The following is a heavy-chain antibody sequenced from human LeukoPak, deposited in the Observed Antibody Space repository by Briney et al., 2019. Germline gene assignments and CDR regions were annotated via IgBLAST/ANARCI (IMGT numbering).Heavy chain of an antibody. Sequence: GASVKVSCTAFGYTFSSNYMHWVRQAPGQEREWLGGISPSGGSTTYAQKFQGRVTLTRAMSTSTDYFELRSLRPEDTAVYYCARVRGYCSGGSCYPTNYYYYYYMDVWGKGTTVTVSS. V-gene: IGHV1-46*01. D-gene: IGHD2-15*01. CDR1: GYTFSSNY. J-gene: IGHJ6*03. CDR3: ARVRGYCSGGSCYPTNYYYYYYMDV. CDR2: ISPSGGST.